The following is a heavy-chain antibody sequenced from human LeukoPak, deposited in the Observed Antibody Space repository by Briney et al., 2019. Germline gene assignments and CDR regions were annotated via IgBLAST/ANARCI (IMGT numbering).Heavy chain of an antibody. V-gene: IGHV3-9*01. CDR2: ISWNSGSI. CDR3: AKASYSSSWFYYFDY. J-gene: IGHJ4*02. D-gene: IGHD6-13*01. CDR1: GFTFDDYA. Sequence: PGRSLRLSCAASGFTFDDYAMHWVRQAPGKGLEWVSGISWNSGSIGYADSVKGRFTISRDNAKNSLYLQMNSLRAEDTALYYCAKASYSSSWFYYFDYWGQGTLVTVSS.